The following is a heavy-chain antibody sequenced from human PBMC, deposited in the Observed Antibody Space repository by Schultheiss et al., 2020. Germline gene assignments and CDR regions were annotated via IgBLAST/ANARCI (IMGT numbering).Heavy chain of an antibody. CDR2: ISYDGSNK. V-gene: IGHV3-30*18. CDR1: GFTFSSYG. Sequence: GGSLRLSCAASGFTFSSYGMHWVRQAPGKGLEWVAVISYDGSNKYYADSVKGRFTISRDNSKNTLYLQMNSLRAEDTAVYYCAKGNSGWYQYFDYWGQGTLVTVSS. CDR3: AKGNSGWYQYFDY. D-gene: IGHD6-19*01. J-gene: IGHJ4*02.